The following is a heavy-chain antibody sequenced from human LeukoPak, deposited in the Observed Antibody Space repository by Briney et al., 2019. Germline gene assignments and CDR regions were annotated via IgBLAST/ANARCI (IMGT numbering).Heavy chain of an antibody. CDR2: INPNSGGT. Sequence: ASVKLSCKASGYTFTGYYMHWVRQAPGQGLEWMGWINPNSGGTNYAQKFQGRVTMTRDTSISTAYMELSRLRSDDTAVYYCARAVYDSSGPHFDYWGQGTLVTVSS. V-gene: IGHV1-2*02. CDR1: GYTFTGYY. J-gene: IGHJ4*02. CDR3: ARAVYDSSGPHFDY. D-gene: IGHD3-22*01.